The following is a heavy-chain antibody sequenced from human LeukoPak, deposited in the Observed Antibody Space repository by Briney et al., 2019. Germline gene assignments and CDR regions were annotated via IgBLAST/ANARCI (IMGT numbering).Heavy chain of an antibody. CDR1: GFTFSNYG. V-gene: IGHV3-33*01. CDR2: IWYDGSNK. J-gene: IGHJ1*01. CDR3: ATTASRGPQCAEYFQY. Sequence: GGSLRLSCAASGFTFSNYGMHWVRQAPGKGLEWVAGIWYDGSNKFCADSVKGRFTISRDNAKNTLYLQMNTLRAEDTAVYYCATTASRGPQCAEYFQYWGQGTLVTVSS.